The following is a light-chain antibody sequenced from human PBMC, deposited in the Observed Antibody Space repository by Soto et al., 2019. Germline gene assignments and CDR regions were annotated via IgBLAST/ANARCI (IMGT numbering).Light chain of an antibody. CDR1: QSVSSN. J-gene: IGKJ4*01. CDR2: GAS. Sequence: EIVMTQSPATLSVSPGERATLSCRASQSVSSNLAWYQQKPGQAPRLLIYGASTRATGIPARFSGSGSGTEFTLTISSLQSEDFAFYYCQQYNNWPPNLTFGGGSKVEIK. CDR3: QQYNNWPPNLT. V-gene: IGKV3-15*01.